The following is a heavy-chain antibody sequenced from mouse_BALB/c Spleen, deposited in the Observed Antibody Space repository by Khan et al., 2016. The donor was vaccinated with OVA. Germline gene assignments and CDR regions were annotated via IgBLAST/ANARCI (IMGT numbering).Heavy chain of an antibody. D-gene: IGHD1-1*01. J-gene: IGHJ3*01. CDR3: ARLSYYYDSEGFAE. V-gene: IGHV5-6*01. Sequence: EVELVESGGDVVKPGGSLKLSCAASGFTFSTYGMSWVRQTPDKRLEWVATVSTGGHYTYYPDTVTGRFTIYRDNAKNTLYLQMSSLKSEDTAMFYCARLSYYYDSEGFAEWGQGTLVTVSA. CDR2: VSTGGHYT. CDR1: GFTFSTYG.